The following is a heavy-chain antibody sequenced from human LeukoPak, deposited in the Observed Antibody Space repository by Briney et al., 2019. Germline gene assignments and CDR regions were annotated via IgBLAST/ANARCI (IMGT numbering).Heavy chain of an antibody. CDR1: GFTFSSYG. Sequence: PGGSLRLSCAASGFTFSSYGMHWVRQAPGKGLEWVAFIRYDGSNKYYADSVKGRFTISRDNSKNTLYLQMNSLRAEDTAVYYCARIMGATPFRWGQGTLVTVSS. CDR2: IRYDGSNK. D-gene: IGHD1-26*01. CDR3: ARIMGATPFR. J-gene: IGHJ4*02. V-gene: IGHV3-30*02.